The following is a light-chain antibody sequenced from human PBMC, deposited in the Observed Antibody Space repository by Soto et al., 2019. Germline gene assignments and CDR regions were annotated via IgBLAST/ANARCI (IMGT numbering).Light chain of an antibody. CDR3: CSCACSDTQV. J-gene: IGLJ1*01. CDR1: SSGVGTYTY. V-gene: IGLV2-11*01. CDR2: NVI. Sequence: QDALTQPRSVSWSAGQSVAFSCTGTSSGVGTYTYVSWYQQHPGKPPKRIIYNVIKRPSGVPDRFSGSKSGNTASLTISGRQAEDEADYYCCSCACSDTQVFGSGTKDTV.